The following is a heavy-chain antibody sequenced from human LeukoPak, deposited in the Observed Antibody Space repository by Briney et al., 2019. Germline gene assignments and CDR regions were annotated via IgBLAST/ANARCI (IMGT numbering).Heavy chain of an antibody. CDR3: ARDIGSVVWLD. Sequence: PGGSLSLSCAASGFTFSSYGMHWVRQAPGKGLEWVAVISYDGSNKYYADSVKGRFTISRDNSKNTLYLQMNCLSAEDTAVYYCARDIGSVVWLDWGQGTLVTVSS. V-gene: IGHV3-30*03. CDR1: GFTFSSYG. CDR2: ISYDGSNK. J-gene: IGHJ4*02. D-gene: IGHD3-16*01.